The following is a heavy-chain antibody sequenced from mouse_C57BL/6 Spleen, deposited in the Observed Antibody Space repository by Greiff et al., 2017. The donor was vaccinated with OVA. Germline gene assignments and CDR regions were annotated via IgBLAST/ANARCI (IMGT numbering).Heavy chain of an antibody. CDR1: GYTFTSYW. CDR2: IHPNSGST. Sequence: VKLQQPGAELVKPGASVKLSCKASGYTFTSYWMHWVKQRPGQGLEWIGMIHPNSGSTNYNEKFKSKATLTVDKSSSTAYMQLSSLTSEDSAVYYCARKVYYGSSYWYFDVWGTGTTVTVSS. J-gene: IGHJ1*03. V-gene: IGHV1-64*01. CDR3: ARKVYYGSSYWYFDV. D-gene: IGHD1-1*01.